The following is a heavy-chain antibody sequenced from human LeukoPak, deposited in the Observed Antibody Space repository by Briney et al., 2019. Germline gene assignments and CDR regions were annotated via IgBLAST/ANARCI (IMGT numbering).Heavy chain of an antibody. CDR2: IYYSGST. CDR3: ARHSFGYYDSSGYPNP. V-gene: IGHV4-59*08. D-gene: IGHD3-22*01. Sequence: PSETQSLTCTVSGGSISSYYWSWIRQPPGKGLEWIGYIYYSGSTNYNPSLKSRVTISVDTSKNQFSLKLSSVTAADTAVYYCARHSFGYYDSSGYPNPWGQGTLVTVSS. J-gene: IGHJ5*02. CDR1: GGSISSYY.